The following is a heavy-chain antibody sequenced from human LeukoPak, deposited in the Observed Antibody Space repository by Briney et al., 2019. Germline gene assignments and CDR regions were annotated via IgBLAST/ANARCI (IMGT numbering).Heavy chain of an antibody. CDR1: GGSISSGGYS. V-gene: IGHV4-30-4*07. CDR3: ARGEIFGVVINKFNWFDP. J-gene: IGHJ5*02. CDR2: IYYSGST. D-gene: IGHD3-3*01. Sequence: KPSETLSLTCAVSGGSISSGGYSWSWIRQPPGKGLEWIGYIYYSGSTYYNPSLKSRVTISVDTSKNQFSLKLSSVTAADTAVDYCARGEIFGVVINKFNWFDPWGQGTLVTVSS.